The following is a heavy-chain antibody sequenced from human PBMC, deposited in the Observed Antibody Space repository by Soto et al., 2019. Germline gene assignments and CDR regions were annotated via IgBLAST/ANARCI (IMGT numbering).Heavy chain of an antibody. CDR2: INHSGST. CDR1: GGSFSGYY. D-gene: IGHD5-12*01. CDR3: ARGRGYSGYVNYYYYGMDV. J-gene: IGHJ6*02. V-gene: IGHV4-34*01. Sequence: SETLSLTCAVYGGSFSGYYWSWIRQPPGKGLEWIGEINHSGSTNYNPSLKSRVTISVDTSKNQFSLKLSSVTAADTAVYYCARGRGYSGYVNYYYYGMDVWGHGTTVTVSS.